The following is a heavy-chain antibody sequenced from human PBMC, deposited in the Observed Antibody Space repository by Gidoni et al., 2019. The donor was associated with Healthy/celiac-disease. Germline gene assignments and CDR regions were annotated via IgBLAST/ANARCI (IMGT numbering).Heavy chain of an antibody. CDR3: TRDCDFGVVTHYYYYYGMDV. D-gene: IGHD3-3*01. CDR2: IRSKAYGGTT. Sequence: EVQLVESGGGLLKPGRSLRLSCTASGFTFGDYAMSWFRQAPGKGLEWVGFIRSKAYGGTTEYAASVKGRFTISRDDSKSIAYLQMNSLKTEDTAVYYCTRDCDFGVVTHYYYYYGMDVWGQGTTVTVSS. CDR1: GFTFGDYA. V-gene: IGHV3-49*05. J-gene: IGHJ6*02.